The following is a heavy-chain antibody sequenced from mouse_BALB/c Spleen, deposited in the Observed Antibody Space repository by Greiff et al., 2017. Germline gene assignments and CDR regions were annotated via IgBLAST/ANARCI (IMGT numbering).Heavy chain of an antibody. Sequence: DVQLVESGGGLVQPGGSRKLSCAASGFTFSSFGMHWVRQAPEKGLEWVAYISSGSSTIYYADTVKGRYTISRDNPKNTLFLQMTSLRSEDTAMYYCARWEYYGAMDYWGQGTSVTVSS. V-gene: IGHV5-17*02. D-gene: IGHD1-1*01. CDR3: ARWEYYGAMDY. CDR2: ISSGSSTI. CDR1: GFTFSSFG. J-gene: IGHJ4*01.